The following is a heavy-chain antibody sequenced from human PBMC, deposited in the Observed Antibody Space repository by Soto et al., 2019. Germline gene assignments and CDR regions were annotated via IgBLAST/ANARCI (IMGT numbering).Heavy chain of an antibody. Sequence: PGGSLRLSCAASGFTSSGYWMTWVRQAPGKGLEWVANINQDGSEKCYVDSVKGRFTISRDNAKDSLYLQMNSLRAEDTAIYYCARDYSNPRGRFDPWGQGTLVTVSS. CDR3: ARDYSNPRGRFDP. V-gene: IGHV3-7*01. J-gene: IGHJ5*02. D-gene: IGHD4-4*01. CDR1: GFTSSGYW. CDR2: INQDGSEK.